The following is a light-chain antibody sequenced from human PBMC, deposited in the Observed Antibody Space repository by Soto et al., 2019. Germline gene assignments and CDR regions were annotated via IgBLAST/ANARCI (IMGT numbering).Light chain of an antibody. CDR2: DST. V-gene: IGKV3-11*01. J-gene: IGKJ4*01. CDR3: QQFSSYPLT. Sequence: EIVLTQSPATLSLSPGERATLSCRASQSVGSSLAWYQQKPGQAPRLLINDSTNRATGIPARFSGSGSGTDFTLTISRLEPEDFAVYYCQQFSSYPLTFGGGTKVDIK. CDR1: QSVGSS.